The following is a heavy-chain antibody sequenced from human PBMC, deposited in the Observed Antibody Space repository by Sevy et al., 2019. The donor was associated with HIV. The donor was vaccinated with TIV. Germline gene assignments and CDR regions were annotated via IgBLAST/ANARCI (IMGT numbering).Heavy chain of an antibody. D-gene: IGHD3-10*01. J-gene: IGHJ5*02. CDR3: ARGRLLWFGELMAPDNWFDP. V-gene: IGHV4-34*01. CDR1: GGSSSGYY. CDR2: INHSGST. Sequence: SETLSLTCAVYGGSSSGYYWSWIRQPPGKGLEWIGEINHSGSTNYNPSLKSRVTISVDTSKNQFSLKLSSVTAADTAVYYCARGRLLWFGELMAPDNWFDPWGQGTLVTVSS.